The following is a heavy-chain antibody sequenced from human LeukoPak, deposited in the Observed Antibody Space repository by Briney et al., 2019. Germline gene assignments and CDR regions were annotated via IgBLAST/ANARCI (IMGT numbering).Heavy chain of an antibody. J-gene: IGHJ5*02. Sequence: GGSLRLSCAASGFTFSSHGMHWVRQAPGKGLEWVAFIRYDGSNKYYADSVKGRFTISRDNSKNTLYLQMNSLRAEDTAVYYCAKDPSSGWSSFDPWGQGTLVTVSS. CDR1: GFTFSSHG. V-gene: IGHV3-30*02. CDR2: IRYDGSNK. D-gene: IGHD6-19*01. CDR3: AKDPSSGWSSFDP.